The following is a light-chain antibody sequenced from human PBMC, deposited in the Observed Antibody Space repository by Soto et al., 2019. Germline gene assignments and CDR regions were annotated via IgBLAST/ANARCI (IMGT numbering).Light chain of an antibody. V-gene: IGLV4-69*01. CDR1: SGHSNYA. J-gene: IGLJ2*01. CDR3: QTWGSGIVV. Sequence: QSVLTQSPSASASLGAAVKLTCTLSSGHSNYAIAWHQQQSEKGPRYLMKLNSDGSHSKGDGIPDRFSGSSSGAERYLTISSLQSEDEADYYCQTWGSGIVVFGGRTKLTV. CDR2: LNSDGSH.